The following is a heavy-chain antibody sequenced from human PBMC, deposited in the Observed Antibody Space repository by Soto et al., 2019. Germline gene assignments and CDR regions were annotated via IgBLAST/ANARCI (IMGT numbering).Heavy chain of an antibody. CDR1: SGSFSPKY. CDR2: IYYGGTT. J-gene: IGHJ5*02. V-gene: IGHV4-59*08. D-gene: IGHD3-22*01. Sequence: PSDTLSLARDVSSGSFSPKYGTWILQTPGKGLEWVGYIYYGGTTSYNPSLQSRVTISLETSKSQFSLRLTSVTAADTAVYYCARLGAYYQSLEPWGPGTLVTVSS. CDR3: ARLGAYYQSLEP.